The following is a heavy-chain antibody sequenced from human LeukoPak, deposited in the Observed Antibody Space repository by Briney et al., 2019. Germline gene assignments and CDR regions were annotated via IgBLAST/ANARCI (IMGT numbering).Heavy chain of an antibody. CDR2: IIPIFGTA. V-gene: IGHV1-69*06. D-gene: IGHD1-14*01. CDR3: ARQGSTGAFDI. Sequence: ASVKVSCKASGGTFSSYAISWVRQAPGQGLEWMGGIIPIFGTANYAQKFQGRVTITADKSTSTAYMELSGLRSEDTAVYYCARQGSTGAFDIWGQGTMVTVSS. J-gene: IGHJ3*02. CDR1: GGTFSSYA.